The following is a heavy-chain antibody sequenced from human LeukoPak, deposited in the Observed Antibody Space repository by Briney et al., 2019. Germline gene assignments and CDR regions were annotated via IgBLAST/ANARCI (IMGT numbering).Heavy chain of an antibody. CDR3: AKGLGGSLKTNNWFAP. Sequence: GASEKVSCKGSGYTFTSYDINWVRQATGQGLEWMGWMNPSNGATGFAQKFQGRVIMTRSTSISTAYMELTSLGSDDTAVYYCAKGLGGSLKTNNWFAPWGQGTLVTVSS. CDR1: GYTFTSYD. CDR2: MNPSNGAT. D-gene: IGHD2-15*01. J-gene: IGHJ5*02. V-gene: IGHV1-8*01.